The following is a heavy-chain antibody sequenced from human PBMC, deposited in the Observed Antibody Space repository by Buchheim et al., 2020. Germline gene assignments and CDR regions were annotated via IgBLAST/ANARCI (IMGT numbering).Heavy chain of an antibody. Sequence: QVQLQESGPGLVKPSETLSLTCTVSGGSINSYYCNWLRQPPGKGLEWIGYIYFGGNTHYSPSLKSRVTISVDTSKNHFSLKLSSVTAADTAVYYCAATTMLRGGTAFFDYWGQGSL. CDR3: AATTMLRGGTAFFDY. J-gene: IGHJ4*02. D-gene: IGHD3-10*01. CDR1: GGSINSYY. CDR2: IYFGGNT. V-gene: IGHV4-59*01.